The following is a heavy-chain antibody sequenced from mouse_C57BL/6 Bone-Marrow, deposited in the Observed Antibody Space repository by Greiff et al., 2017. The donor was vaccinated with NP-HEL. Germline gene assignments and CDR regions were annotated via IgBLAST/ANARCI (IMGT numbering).Heavy chain of an antibody. Sequence: EVMLVESGGGLVKPGGSLKLSCAASGFTFSSYAMSWVRQTPEKRLEWVATISDGGSYTYYPDNVKGRFTISRDNAKNNLYLQLSHLQSEDTAMYYCARDAVTSWFAYWGQGTLVTVSA. CDR3: ARDAVTSWFAY. CDR2: ISDGGSYT. CDR1: GFTFSSYA. D-gene: IGHD2-3*01. V-gene: IGHV5-4*01. J-gene: IGHJ3*01.